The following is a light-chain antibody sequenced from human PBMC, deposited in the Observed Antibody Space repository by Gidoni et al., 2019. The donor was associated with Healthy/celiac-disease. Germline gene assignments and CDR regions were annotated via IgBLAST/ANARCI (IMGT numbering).Light chain of an antibody. CDR1: QSISSY. CDR3: QQSYSTPYT. J-gene: IGKJ2*01. V-gene: IGKV1-39*01. CDR2: AAS. Sequence: ILMTTYPSSLSASVGDRVTITCRASQSISSYLNWYQQKPGKAPKLLIYAASSLQSGVPSRFSGSGSGTDFTLTISSLQPEDFATYYCQQSYSTPYTFXXXTKLEIK.